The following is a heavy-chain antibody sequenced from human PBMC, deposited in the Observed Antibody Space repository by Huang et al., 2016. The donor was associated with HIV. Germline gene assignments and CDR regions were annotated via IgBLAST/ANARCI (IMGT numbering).Heavy chain of an antibody. CDR3: ARDSNWNFRYFDY. Sequence: QVQVVESGGGLVKPGGSLRLACAASGFTFSDYYMHWIRQAPGKGLEWVSYIGSSGSIIYYADSVKGRFTISRDNAKTSLYLQMNSLRAEDTAVYYCARDSNWNFRYFDYWGQGTLVTVSS. J-gene: IGHJ4*02. D-gene: IGHD1-7*01. V-gene: IGHV3-11*01. CDR2: IGSSGSII. CDR1: GFTFSDYY.